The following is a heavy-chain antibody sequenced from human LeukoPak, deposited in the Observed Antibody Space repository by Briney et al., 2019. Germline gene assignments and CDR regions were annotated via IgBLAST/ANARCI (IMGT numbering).Heavy chain of an antibody. J-gene: IGHJ4*02. Sequence: GGSLRLSCGASGFSFSTYWMDWVRQAPGKGLEWVASIKEDGSRADYVDSVRGRFTVSRDNTKNSLFLQTNSLRVDDTAVYYCASDRAFSQFDYWGQGTLVTVPS. V-gene: IGHV3-7*01. CDR1: GFSFSTYW. CDR2: IKEDGSRA. CDR3: ASDRAFSQFDY. D-gene: IGHD3-10*01.